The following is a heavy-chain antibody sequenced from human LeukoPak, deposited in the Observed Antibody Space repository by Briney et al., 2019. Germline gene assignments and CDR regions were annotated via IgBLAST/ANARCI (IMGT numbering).Heavy chain of an antibody. V-gene: IGHV3-48*04. J-gene: IGHJ4*02. CDR2: ISSSTSTI. Sequence: GGSLRLSCAASGFTFSIYSMNWVRQAPGKGLEWVSYISSSTSTIYYADSVKGRFTISRDNAKNSLYLQMNSLRAEDTAVYYCAREGYYGSGSPPSLYFDYWGQGTLVTVSS. CDR1: GFTFSIYS. D-gene: IGHD3-10*01. CDR3: AREGYYGSGSPPSLYFDY.